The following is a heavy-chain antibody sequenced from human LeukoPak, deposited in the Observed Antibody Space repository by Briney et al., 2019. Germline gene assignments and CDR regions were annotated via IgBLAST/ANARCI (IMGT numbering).Heavy chain of an antibody. V-gene: IGHV4-34*01. CDR3: ATCSSGWPNWFDP. J-gene: IGHJ5*02. CDR2: INHSGST. CDR1: GGSFSGYY. D-gene: IGHD6-19*01. Sequence: PSETLSLTCAVYGGSFSGYYWSWIRQPPGKGLEWIGEINHSGSTNYNPSLKSRVTISVDTSKNQFSLKLASVTAADTAVYYCATCSSGWPNWFDPWGQGTLVTVSS.